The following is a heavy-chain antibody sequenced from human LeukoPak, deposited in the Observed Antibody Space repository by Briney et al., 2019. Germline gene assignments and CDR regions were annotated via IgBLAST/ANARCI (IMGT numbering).Heavy chain of an antibody. Sequence: GGSLRLSCAASGFTVSSNYMSWVRQAPGKGLEWVSVIYSGGSTYYADSVKGRFTISRDNAKNSLYLQMNSLRAEATAVYYCARDGGGYCSGGSCYAPRFDPWGQGTLVTVSS. CDR3: ARDGGGYCSGGSCYAPRFDP. D-gene: IGHD2-15*01. CDR2: IYSGGST. CDR1: GFTVSSNY. J-gene: IGHJ5*02. V-gene: IGHV3-53*01.